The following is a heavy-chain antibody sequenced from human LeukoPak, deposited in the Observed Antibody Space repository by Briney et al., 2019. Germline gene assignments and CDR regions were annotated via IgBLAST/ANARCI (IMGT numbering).Heavy chain of an antibody. Sequence: ASVKVSCEAPGYTFNGYYIHWVRQAPGQGLEWMGWINPNSGGTNYAQKFQGRVTMTRDTSIITAYMELSRLRSDDTAVYYCTRIPFSGTYDWGQGTLVTVSS. CDR1: GYTFNGYY. D-gene: IGHD1-26*01. J-gene: IGHJ4*02. CDR2: INPNSGGT. V-gene: IGHV1-2*02. CDR3: TRIPFSGTYD.